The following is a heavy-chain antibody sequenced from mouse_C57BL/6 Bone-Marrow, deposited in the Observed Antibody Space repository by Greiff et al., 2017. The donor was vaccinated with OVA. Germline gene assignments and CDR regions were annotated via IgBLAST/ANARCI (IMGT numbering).Heavy chain of an antibody. D-gene: IGHD1-1*01. CDR2: IDPETGGT. V-gene: IGHV1-15*01. CDR3: TRGDYYGSSYPWDY. J-gene: IGHJ4*01. CDR1: GYTFTDYE. Sequence: QVQLQQSGAELVRPGASVTLSCKASGYTFTDYEMHWVKQTPVHGLEWIGAIDPETGGTAYNQKFKGKAILTADKSSSTAYMELRSLTSEDSAVDYCTRGDYYGSSYPWDYWGQGTSVTVSS.